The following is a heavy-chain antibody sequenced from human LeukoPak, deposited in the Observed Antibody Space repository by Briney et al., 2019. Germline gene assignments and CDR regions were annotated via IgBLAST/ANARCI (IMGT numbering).Heavy chain of an antibody. CDR3: ARETIEPRVAFDP. Sequence: ASVKVSCTASGYTFTSYYMHWVRQAPGQGLEWMGIINPSGGSTSHAQNFQGRVTMTWDTPTSTVYMELSSLRPEDTAVYYCARETIEPRVAFDPWGQGTLVTVSS. CDR1: GYTFTSYY. J-gene: IGHJ5*02. CDR2: INPSGGST. V-gene: IGHV1-46*01.